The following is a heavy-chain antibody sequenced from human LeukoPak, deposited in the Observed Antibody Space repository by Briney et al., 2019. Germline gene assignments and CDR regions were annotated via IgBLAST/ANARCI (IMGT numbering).Heavy chain of an antibody. CDR1: GFTFSSYA. Sequence: GGSLRLSCAASGFTFSSYAMHWVRQAPGKGLEWVAVISYDGSNKYYADSVKGRFTISRDNSKNTLYLQMNSLRAEDTAVYYCARGRGDTATFWNWGQGTLVTVSS. J-gene: IGHJ4*02. CDR2: ISYDGSNK. V-gene: IGHV3-30-3*01. D-gene: IGHD5-18*01. CDR3: ARGRGDTATFWN.